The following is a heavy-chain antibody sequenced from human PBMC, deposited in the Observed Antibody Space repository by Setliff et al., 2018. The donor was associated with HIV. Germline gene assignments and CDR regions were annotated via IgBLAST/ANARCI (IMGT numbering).Heavy chain of an antibody. CDR2: IYISGST. J-gene: IGHJ5*02. CDR1: GGSISSGSYY. Sequence: SETLSLTCTVSGGSISSGSYYWSWIRQPPGKGLEWIGHIYISGSTNYNPSLKSRVTISVDTSKNQFSLKLSSVTATDTAVYYCARHAIVDTAAVMWFDPWGQGTLVTVSS. V-gene: IGHV4-39*01. CDR3: ARHAIVDTAAVMWFDP. D-gene: IGHD5-18*01.